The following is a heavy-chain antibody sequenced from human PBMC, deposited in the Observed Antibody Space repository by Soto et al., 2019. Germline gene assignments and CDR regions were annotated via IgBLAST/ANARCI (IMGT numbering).Heavy chain of an antibody. V-gene: IGHV3-23*01. D-gene: IGHD1-26*01. CDR1: GFTFNDYD. CDR3: ARDFVVGGPTINYYYGMDV. CDR2: ISGSGDAT. J-gene: IGHJ6*02. Sequence: GGSLRLSCVASGFTFNDYDMNWVRQAPGKGLEWVSGISGSGDATYYAGSLKGRFTISRDNSKNTLYLQMNSLGAEDTAVYYCARDFVVGGPTINYYYGMDVWGQGTTVTVSS.